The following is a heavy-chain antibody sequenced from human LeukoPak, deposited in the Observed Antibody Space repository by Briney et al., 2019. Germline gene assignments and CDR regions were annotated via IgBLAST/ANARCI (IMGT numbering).Heavy chain of an antibody. J-gene: IGHJ4*02. V-gene: IGHV3-11*06. D-gene: IGHD4-11*01. CDR3: ARDTTAGLDY. CDR2: ISSSSSYT. CDR1: GFTFSDYY. Sequence: GGSLRLSCAASGFTFSDYYMSWIRQAPGKGLEWVSYISSSSSYTNYADSVKGRFTISRDNAKNLLYLQMNSLRAEDTAVYYCARDTTAGLDYWGQGTLVTVSS.